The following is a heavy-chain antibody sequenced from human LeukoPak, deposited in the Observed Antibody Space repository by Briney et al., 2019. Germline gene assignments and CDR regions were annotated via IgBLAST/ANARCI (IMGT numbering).Heavy chain of an antibody. D-gene: IGHD1-26*01. CDR1: GFAFTSDV. CDR2: ISGSGGRT. CDR3: AKLILGARSLFDF. J-gene: IGHJ4*02. V-gene: IGHV3-23*01. Sequence: GGSLRLSCVASGFAFTSDVMTWVRQAPGKGLEGVSVISGSGGRTYYADSVKGRFTISRDNSKNTLYLQMSSLRADDTAMYYCAKLILGARSLFDFRGQGILVTVSS.